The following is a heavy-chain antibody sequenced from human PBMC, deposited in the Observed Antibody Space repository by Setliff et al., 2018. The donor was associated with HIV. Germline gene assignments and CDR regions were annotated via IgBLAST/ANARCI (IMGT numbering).Heavy chain of an antibody. Sequence: PGGSLRLSCAASGFTFSGYWMSWVRQAPGKGLEWVSGISGGGGSTYYADSVKGRFTISRDNFKNTLYLQMNSLRAEDTAVYYCAKDRNRFYYDSSGYPDYWGQGTLVTVSS. D-gene: IGHD3-22*01. CDR1: GFTFSGYW. CDR3: AKDRNRFYYDSSGYPDY. V-gene: IGHV3-23*01. J-gene: IGHJ4*02. CDR2: ISGGGGST.